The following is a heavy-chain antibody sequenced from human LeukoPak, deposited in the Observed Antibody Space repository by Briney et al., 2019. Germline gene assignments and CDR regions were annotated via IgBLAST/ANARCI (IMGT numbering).Heavy chain of an antibody. Sequence: SETLSLTCAVYGGSFSGYYWSWIRQPPGKGLEWIGEINHSGSTNYNPSLKSRVTISVDTSKNQFSLKLSSVTAADTAVYYCARVWVGATFWFDPWGQGTLVTVSS. CDR1: GGSFSGYY. J-gene: IGHJ5*02. CDR2: INHSGST. D-gene: IGHD1-26*01. V-gene: IGHV4-34*01. CDR3: ARVWVGATFWFDP.